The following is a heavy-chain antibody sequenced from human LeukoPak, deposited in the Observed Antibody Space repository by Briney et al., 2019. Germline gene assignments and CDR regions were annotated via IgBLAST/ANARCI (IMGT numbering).Heavy chain of an antibody. J-gene: IGHJ3*02. D-gene: IGHD2-2*01. V-gene: IGHV1-46*01. Sequence: ASVTVSCKASGYTFTSYYMHWVRQAPGQGLEWMGIINPSGGSTSYAQKFQGRVTMTRDTSTSTVYMELSSLRSEDTAVYYCARKGNIVVVPAARPEAFDIWGQGTMVAVSS. CDR3: ARKGNIVVVPAARPEAFDI. CDR2: INPSGGST. CDR1: GYTFTSYY.